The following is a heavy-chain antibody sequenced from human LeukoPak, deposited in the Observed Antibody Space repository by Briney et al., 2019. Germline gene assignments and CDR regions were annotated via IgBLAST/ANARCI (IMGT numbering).Heavy chain of an antibody. CDR2: MNPDSGAT. V-gene: IGHV1-2*02. Sequence: GASVKVSCKASGYTFTSYDINWVRQAPGHGLEWMGWMNPDSGATNYAQKFQGRVTLTRDTSINTGYMELTGLTSDDTAVYYCARRDFADQLDSWGQGSLVIVSS. D-gene: IGHD2-2*01. J-gene: IGHJ4*02. CDR1: GYTFTSYD. CDR3: ARRDFADQLDS.